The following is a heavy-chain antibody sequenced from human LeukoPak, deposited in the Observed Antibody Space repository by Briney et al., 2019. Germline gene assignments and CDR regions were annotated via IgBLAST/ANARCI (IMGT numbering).Heavy chain of an antibody. V-gene: IGHV4-59*01. CDR3: ARYSYGGYYFDY. CDR2: IYYSGST. D-gene: IGHD5-18*01. CDR1: GGSISSYY. Sequence: SETLSLTCTVSGGSISSYYWSWIGQPPGKELEWIGYIYYSGSTNYNPSLKSRVTISVDTSKNQFSLNLSSVTAADTAVYYCARYSYGGYYFDYWGQGTLVTVSS. J-gene: IGHJ4*02.